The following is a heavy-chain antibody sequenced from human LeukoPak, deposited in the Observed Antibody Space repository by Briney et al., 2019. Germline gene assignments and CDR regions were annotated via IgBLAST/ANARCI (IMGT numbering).Heavy chain of an antibody. J-gene: IGHJ5*02. Sequence: SVKVSCKASGGTFSSYAISWVRQAPGQGLEWMGGIIPIFGTANYAQKFQGRVTITADESTSTAYMELSSLRSEDTAVYYCARWRYCSSTSCYYNWFDPWGQGTLVTVSS. CDR3: ARWRYCSSTSCYYNWFDP. D-gene: IGHD2-2*01. V-gene: IGHV1-69*13. CDR2: IIPIFGTA. CDR1: GGTFSSYA.